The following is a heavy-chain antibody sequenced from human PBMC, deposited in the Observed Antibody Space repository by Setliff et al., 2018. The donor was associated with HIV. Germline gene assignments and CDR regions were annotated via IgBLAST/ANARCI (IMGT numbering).Heavy chain of an antibody. CDR1: GGSMSTYY. CDR2: VYTSGST. Sequence: SETLSLTCSVSGGSMSTYYWRWIRQPAGKRLEWIGRVYTSGSTIYNPSLRSRVTMSVGTSKSQFSQKLNSVAAADTAVYYCARVFPPIRGAPFGTPPGAFDIWGQGTMVTVS. CDR3: ARVFPPIRGAPFGTPPGAFDI. J-gene: IGHJ3*02. D-gene: IGHD2-15*01. V-gene: IGHV4-4*07.